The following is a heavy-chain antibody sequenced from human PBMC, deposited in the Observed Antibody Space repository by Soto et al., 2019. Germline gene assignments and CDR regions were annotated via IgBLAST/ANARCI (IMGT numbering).Heavy chain of an antibody. V-gene: IGHV4-4*07. CDR2: IYTSGST. D-gene: IGHD2-15*01. CDR3: ARAGGCSGGSCYSYNWFDP. J-gene: IGHJ5*02. CDR1: GGSISSYY. Sequence: SETLSLTCTVSGGSISSYYWSWIRQPARKGLEWIGRIYTSGSTNYNPSLKSRVTMSVDTSKNQFSLKLSSVTAADTAVYYCARAGGCSGGSCYSYNWFDPWGQGTLVTVSS.